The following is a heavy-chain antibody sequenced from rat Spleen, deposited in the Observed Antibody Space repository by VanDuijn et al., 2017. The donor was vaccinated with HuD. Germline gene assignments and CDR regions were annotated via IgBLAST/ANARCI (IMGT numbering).Heavy chain of an antibody. CDR1: GFTFSDYG. CDR2: ISYGDSSGHSST. V-gene: IGHV5-29*01. J-gene: IGHJ2*01. D-gene: IGHD5-1*01. CDR3: ATVGPDWEFGY. Sequence: EVQLVESGGGLVQPGRSLKLSCAASGFTFSDYGMAWVRQAPTKGLEWVATISYGDSSGHSSTYYRDSVKGRFTISRDNVQSTLYLQMDSLRSEDTATYYCATVGPDWEFGYWGQGVMVTVSS.